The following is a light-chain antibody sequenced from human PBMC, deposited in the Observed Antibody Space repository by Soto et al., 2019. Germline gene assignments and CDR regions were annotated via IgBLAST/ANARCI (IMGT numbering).Light chain of an antibody. J-gene: IGKJ2*01. Sequence: DIEMTQSPSTLSASVGDRVSITCRASQSISSWLAWYQQKPGKAPKLLIYDASSLESGVPSRFSGSGSGTRFTLSISSLQPDDFATYYCQQCDSYPYTFGQGTNLEIK. CDR2: DAS. CDR3: QQCDSYPYT. CDR1: QSISSW. V-gene: IGKV1-5*01.